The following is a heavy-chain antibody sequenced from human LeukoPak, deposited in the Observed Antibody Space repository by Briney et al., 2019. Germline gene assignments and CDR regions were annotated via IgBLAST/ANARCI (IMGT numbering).Heavy chain of an antibody. CDR2: IFGSGGSA. V-gene: IGHV3-23*01. CDR1: GFTFSKYA. CDR3: GKTTTGYSSGQKPAWPVDY. Sequence: GGSLRLSCAASGFTFSKYAMGWVRQAPGKGLEWVSGIFGSGGSAHYADSAKGRFTISRDNSKNTVYLQINSLRAEDTAVYYCGKTTTGYSSGQKPAWPVDYWGQGTLVTVSS. J-gene: IGHJ4*02. D-gene: IGHD6-19*01.